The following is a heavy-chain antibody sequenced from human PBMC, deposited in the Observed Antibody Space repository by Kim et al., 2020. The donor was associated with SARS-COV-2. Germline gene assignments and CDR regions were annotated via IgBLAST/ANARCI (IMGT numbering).Heavy chain of an antibody. D-gene: IGHD3-3*01. CDR1: GGSISSYY. V-gene: IGHV4-59*01. CDR3: ARDHREWLQYTANWYFDL. J-gene: IGHJ2*01. Sequence: SETLSLTCTVSGGSISSYYWSWIRQPPGKGLEWIGYSYYSGSTNYNPSPKSRVTISVDTSKNQFSLKLSSVTAADTAVYYCARDHREWLQYTANWYFDLWGRGTLVTVSS. CDR2: SYYSGST.